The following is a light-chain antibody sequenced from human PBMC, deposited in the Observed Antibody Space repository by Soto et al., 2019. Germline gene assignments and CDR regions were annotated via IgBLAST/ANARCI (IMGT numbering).Light chain of an antibody. CDR3: CSFTSITTYV. CDR1: SSGVGAYNY. V-gene: IGLV2-14*01. J-gene: IGLJ1*01. Sequence: QSVLTQPASVSGSLGQSITISCTGTSSGVGAYNYVSRYQQQPGKAPKLMISEVSNRPSGVSNRFSGSKSGNTASLIISGLQAEDEADYYCCSFTSITTYVFGTGTKVTVL. CDR2: EVS.